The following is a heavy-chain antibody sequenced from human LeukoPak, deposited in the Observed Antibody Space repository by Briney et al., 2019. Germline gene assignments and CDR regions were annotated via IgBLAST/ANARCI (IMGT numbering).Heavy chain of an antibody. V-gene: IGHV3-23*01. D-gene: IGHD3-22*01. CDR1: GFTFNNYA. CDR2: ISGSGGTT. J-gene: IGHJ4*02. Sequence: GGSLRLSCAASGFTFNNYAMSWVRQAPGKGLEWVSAISGSGGTTHYADSVKGRFTVSRDNAKTTLYLQMNSLRAEDTAVYYCARGPYYYDSSGYPSHWGQGTLVTVSS. CDR3: ARGPYYYDSSGYPSH.